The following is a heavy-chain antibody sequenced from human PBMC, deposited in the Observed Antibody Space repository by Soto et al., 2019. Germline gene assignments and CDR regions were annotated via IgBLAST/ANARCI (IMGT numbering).Heavy chain of an antibody. J-gene: IGHJ5*02. D-gene: IGHD6-13*01. V-gene: IGHV4-34*01. CDR3: ARGSFRENTLQIGSGIWFDP. CDR1: GGSFSGYY. Sequence: SETLSLTCAVYGGSFSGYYWSWIRQPPGKGLEWIGEINHSGSTNYNPSLKSRVTISVDTSKNQFSLKLSSVTAADTAVYYCARGSFRENTLQIGSGIWFDPWGQGTLVTVSS. CDR2: INHSGST.